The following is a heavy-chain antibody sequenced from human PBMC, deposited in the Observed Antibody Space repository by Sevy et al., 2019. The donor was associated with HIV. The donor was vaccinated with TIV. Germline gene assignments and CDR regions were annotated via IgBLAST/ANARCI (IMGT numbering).Heavy chain of an antibody. CDR3: AREGRSVTMVRGVDY. Sequence: GGSLRLSCAASGFTFSSYGMHWVRQAPGKGLEWVAVIWYDGSNKYYADSVKGRFTISRDNSKNTRYLQMNSLRAEDTAVYYCAREGRSVTMVRGVDYWGQGTLVTVSS. J-gene: IGHJ4*02. D-gene: IGHD3-10*01. V-gene: IGHV3-33*01. CDR1: GFTFSSYG. CDR2: IWYDGSNK.